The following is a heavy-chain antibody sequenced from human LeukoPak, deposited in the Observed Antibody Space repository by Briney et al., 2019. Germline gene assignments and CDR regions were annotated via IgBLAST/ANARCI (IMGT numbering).Heavy chain of an antibody. CDR1: GYTFTSYA. D-gene: IGHD6-19*01. V-gene: IGHV1-18*01. CDR3: ARLGVAGDPSSAEYFQH. CDR2: ISLYNPKT. J-gene: IGHJ1*01. Sequence: ASVKVSCEASGYTFTSYAISWVRQAPGQGLDWMGWISLYNPKTNYAQKFQGRVTMTTDTSTSTAYMELRSLRSDDTAVYYCARLGVAGDPSSAEYFQHWGQGTLLTVSS.